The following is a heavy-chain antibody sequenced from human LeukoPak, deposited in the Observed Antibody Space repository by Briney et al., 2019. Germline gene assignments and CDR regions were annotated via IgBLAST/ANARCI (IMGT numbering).Heavy chain of an antibody. CDR1: GGSISSGDYY. CDR3: ARDLAAAGSDYFDY. Sequence: SETLSLTCTVSGGSISSGDYYWSWIRQHPGKGLEWIGYIYYTGITYYSPSLKSRVTISVDTSKNQFSLKLSSVTAADTAVYYCARDLAAAGSDYFDYWGQGTLVTVSS. D-gene: IGHD6-13*01. CDR2: IYYTGIT. J-gene: IGHJ4*02. V-gene: IGHV4-31*03.